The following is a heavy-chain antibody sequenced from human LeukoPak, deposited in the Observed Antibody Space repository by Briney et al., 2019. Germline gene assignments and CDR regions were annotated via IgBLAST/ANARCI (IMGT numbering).Heavy chain of an antibody. Sequence: GRSLRLSCAASGFIFRNYAMSWVRQAPGKGLEWVSSISGSSSYIYYADSVKGRFSISRDNAKNSLYLQMNSLRAEDTAVYYCARDLLGWELHYFDYWGQGTLVTVSS. CDR1: GFIFRNYA. CDR3: ARDLLGWELHYFDY. J-gene: IGHJ4*02. V-gene: IGHV3-21*01. CDR2: ISGSSSYI. D-gene: IGHD1-26*01.